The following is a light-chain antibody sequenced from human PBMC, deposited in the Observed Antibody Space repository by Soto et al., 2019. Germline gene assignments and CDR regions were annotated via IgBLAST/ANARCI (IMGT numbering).Light chain of an antibody. CDR3: QQHGDSLT. V-gene: IGKV2-28*01. Sequence: DIVMTQSPLSLPVTPGEPASISCRSSQSLLHSNGYNYLDWYLQKPGQSPQLLIYLGSNRASGVPDGFSGSGSGTDFTLKISRVEAEDVGVYYCQQHGDSLTFGGGTKVDIK. CDR2: LGS. CDR1: QSLLHSNGYNY. J-gene: IGKJ4*01.